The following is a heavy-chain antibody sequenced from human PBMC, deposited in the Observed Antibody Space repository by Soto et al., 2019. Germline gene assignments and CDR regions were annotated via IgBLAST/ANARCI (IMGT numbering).Heavy chain of an antibody. CDR1: GGTFNTYT. CDR2: VVPMYDSV. Sequence: ASVKVSCKASGGTFNTYTINWLRQAPGRGLEWVGQVVPMYDSVNYAETFQGRVTITVDKSTNTAYMELTSLRSQDTALYFCASWRSYSGSYCFDYWGQGTLVTVSS. D-gene: IGHD1-26*01. CDR3: ASWRSYSGSYCFDY. V-gene: IGHV1-69*06. J-gene: IGHJ4*02.